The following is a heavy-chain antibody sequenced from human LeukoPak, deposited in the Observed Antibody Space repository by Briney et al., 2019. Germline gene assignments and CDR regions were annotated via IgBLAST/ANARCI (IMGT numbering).Heavy chain of an antibody. CDR2: IRSKTHSYAT. Sequence: PGGSLRLSCAASGFAFSSYAMHWVRQASGKGLEWVGRIRSKTHSYATTYAASVTGRFSISRDDSKNTAYLQMSSLTTEDTAVYYCTRRSIAPTTTEDYWGQGTLVTVSS. V-gene: IGHV3-73*01. CDR3: TRRSIAPTTTEDY. D-gene: IGHD1-7*01. J-gene: IGHJ4*02. CDR1: GFAFSSYA.